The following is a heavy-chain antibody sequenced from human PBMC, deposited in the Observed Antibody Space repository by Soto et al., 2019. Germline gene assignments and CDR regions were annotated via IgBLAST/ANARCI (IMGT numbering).Heavy chain of an antibody. D-gene: IGHD3-10*01. CDR1: RGSISSYY. J-gene: IGHJ5*02. CDR2: IHRTGST. CDR3: ARESAGSGKNNWFDP. Sequence: LSLTCSVSRGSISSYYWSWVRQPPGKGLEWIGFIHRTGSTKYSPSLESRVTISVDTSQNQLSLRLSSVTAADTAVYYCARESAGSGKNNWFDPWGQGILVTVSS. V-gene: IGHV4-59*01.